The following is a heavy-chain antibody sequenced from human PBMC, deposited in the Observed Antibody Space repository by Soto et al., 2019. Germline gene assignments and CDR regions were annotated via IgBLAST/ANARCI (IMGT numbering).Heavy chain of an antibody. CDR3: AAEPFEQWQGVVDY. V-gene: IGHV3-48*01. CDR2: ISSTGSAI. D-gene: IGHD6-19*01. CDR1: GFTFSAYS. J-gene: IGHJ4*02. Sequence: EVQLVESGGGLVQPGGSLRLSCAASGFTFSAYSMNWVRQAPGKGLEWVSYISSTGSAIYYADSVKGRFTISRDNAKTSLYLQMNSLRTEDTAVYYWAAEPFEQWQGVVDYWCQGNLVTVAA.